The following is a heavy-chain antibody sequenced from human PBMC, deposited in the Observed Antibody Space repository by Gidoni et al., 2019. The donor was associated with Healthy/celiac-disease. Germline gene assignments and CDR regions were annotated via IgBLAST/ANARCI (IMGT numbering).Heavy chain of an antibody. CDR3: ASPSQYNYYDSSGYYYPFDY. V-gene: IGHV1-69*02. Sequence: QVQLVQSGAEVKKPGSSVKVSCKASGGTFSSYTISWVRQAPGQGLEWMGRIIPILGIANYAQKFQGRVTITADKSTSTAYMELSSLRSEDTAVYYCASPSQYNYYDSSGYYYPFDYWGQGTLVTVSS. CDR2: IIPILGIA. CDR1: GGTFSSYT. D-gene: IGHD3-22*01. J-gene: IGHJ4*02.